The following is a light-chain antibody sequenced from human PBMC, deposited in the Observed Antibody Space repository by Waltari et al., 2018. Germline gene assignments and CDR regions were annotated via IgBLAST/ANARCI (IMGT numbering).Light chain of an antibody. Sequence: SYELTQPPSVSVSPGQTASTTGPGDNLGAKSSIWYQQKPGQSPVLVIYQGSKRPPGIPERFSGSNSGNTATLTISGTQAMDEADYYCQAWDSSIFVVFGGGTKLTVL. J-gene: IGLJ2*01. V-gene: IGLV3-1*01. CDR3: QAWDSSIFVV. CDR1: NLGAKS. CDR2: QGS.